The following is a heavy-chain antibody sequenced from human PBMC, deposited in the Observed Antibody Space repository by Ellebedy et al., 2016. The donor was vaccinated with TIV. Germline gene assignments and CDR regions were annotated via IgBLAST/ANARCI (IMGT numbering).Heavy chain of an antibody. CDR3: ARSQDIVVVSKSLLDY. V-gene: IGHV1-2*02. J-gene: IGHJ4*02. D-gene: IGHD2-21*01. CDR2: INPNSRGT. CDR1: GYRLIDYY. Sequence: AASVKVSCKSSGYRLIDYYVHWVRQAPGQGLEWMGWINPNSRGTHYAQKFQDRVTMTRDTSISTAYMELGSLTSDDTAVYYCARSQDIVVVSKSLLDYWGQGTLVTVSS.